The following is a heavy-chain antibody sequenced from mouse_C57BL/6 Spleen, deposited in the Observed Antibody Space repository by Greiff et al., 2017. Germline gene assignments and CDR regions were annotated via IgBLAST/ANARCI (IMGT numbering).Heavy chain of an antibody. Sequence: QVQLQQSGPGLVAPSQSLSITCTVSGFSLTSYAISWVRQPPGKGLEWLGVIWTGGGTNYNSALKSRLSISKDNSKSQVFLKMNSLQTDDTARYYCARNVYYSNYVWYFDVWGTGTTVTVSS. CDR1: GFSLTSYA. CDR3: ARNVYYSNYVWYFDV. V-gene: IGHV2-9-1*01. D-gene: IGHD2-5*01. J-gene: IGHJ1*03. CDR2: IWTGGGT.